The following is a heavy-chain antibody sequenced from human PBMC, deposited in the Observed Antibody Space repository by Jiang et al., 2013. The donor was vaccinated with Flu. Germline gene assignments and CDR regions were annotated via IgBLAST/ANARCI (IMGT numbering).Heavy chain of an antibody. D-gene: IGHD2-21*02. CDR2: IYPGDSDT. J-gene: IGHJ3*02. CDR1: GYSFTSYW. CDR3: ARLAYCGGDCYSQPSVGAFDI. V-gene: IGHV5-51*01. Sequence: GAEVKKPGESLKISCKGSGYSFTSYWIGWVRQMPGKGLEWMGIIYPGDSDTRYSPSFQGQVTISADKSISTAYLQWSSLKASDTAMYYCARLAYCGGDCYSQPSVGAFDIWGQGTMVTVSS.